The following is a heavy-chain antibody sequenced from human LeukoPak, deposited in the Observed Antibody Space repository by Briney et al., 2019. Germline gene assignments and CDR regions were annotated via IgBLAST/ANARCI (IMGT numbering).Heavy chain of an antibody. CDR1: GFTFTSYS. V-gene: IGHV3-23*01. CDR3: AKDPTKAVGFSHIDY. D-gene: IGHD5-12*01. J-gene: IGHJ4*02. CDR2: IGGSGEDT. Sequence: GGSLRLSCAASGFTFTSYSMNWVRQTPGKGLEWVSAIGGSGEDTSYADSVKGRFTVSRDNSKSTLYLQMNSLRVEDTAVYYCAKDPTKAVGFSHIDYWGPGTLVTVSS.